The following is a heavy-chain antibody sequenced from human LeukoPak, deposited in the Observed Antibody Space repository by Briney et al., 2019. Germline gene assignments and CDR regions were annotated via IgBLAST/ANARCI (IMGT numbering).Heavy chain of an antibody. Sequence: GGSLRLSCAASGFTFSSYGMHWVRQAPGKGLEWVAVISYDGSNKYYADSVKGRFTISRDNSKNTLYLQMSSLRAEDTAVYYCAKDGPVTMVRGVIEYYFDYWGQGTLVTVSS. CDR2: ISYDGSNK. D-gene: IGHD3-10*01. J-gene: IGHJ4*02. CDR1: GFTFSSYG. CDR3: AKDGPVTMVRGVIEYYFDY. V-gene: IGHV3-30*18.